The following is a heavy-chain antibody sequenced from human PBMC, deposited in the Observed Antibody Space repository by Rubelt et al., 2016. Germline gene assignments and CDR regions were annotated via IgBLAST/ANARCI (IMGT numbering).Heavy chain of an antibody. CDR2: ISSGSHI. J-gene: IGHJ4*02. CDR1: GFTVSSVW. V-gene: IGHV3-69-1*01. D-gene: IGHD6-19*01. CDR3: ARVITSSGWYEDY. Sequence: EARGGLVQPGGSLRLSCVASGFTVSSVWMHWVRQAPGKGLEWVSSISSGSHIYYADSVKGRFTNSRDNAKNSLYLQMNSLRDEDTAVYYCARVITSSGWYEDYWSQGTLVTVSS.